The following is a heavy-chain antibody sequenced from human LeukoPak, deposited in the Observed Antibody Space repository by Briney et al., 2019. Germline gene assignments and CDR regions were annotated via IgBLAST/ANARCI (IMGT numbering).Heavy chain of an antibody. CDR1: GYTFTGYY. J-gene: IGHJ4*02. CDR3: ARDPRNYDILTGRDY. V-gene: IGHV1-2*02. D-gene: IGHD3-9*01. CDR2: INPNSGGT. Sequence: GASVKVSCKASGYTFTGYYMHWVRQAPGQGLEWMGWINPNSGGTNYAQKLQGRVTMTTDTSTSTAYMELRSLRSDDTAVYYCARDPRNYDILTGRDYWGQGTLVTVSS.